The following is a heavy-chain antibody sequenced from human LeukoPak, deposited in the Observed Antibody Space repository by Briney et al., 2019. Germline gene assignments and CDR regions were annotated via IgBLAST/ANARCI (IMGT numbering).Heavy chain of an antibody. J-gene: IGHJ4*02. CDR2: INPILGIA. V-gene: IGHV1-69*04. CDR3: ARGIAVAGLGVDY. CDR1: GGTFSSYA. Sequence: SVKVSCKASGGTFSSYAISWVRQAPGQGLEWMGRINPILGIANYAQKFQGRVTITADKSTSTAYMELSSLRSEDTAVYYCARGIAVAGLGVDYWGQGTLVTVSS. D-gene: IGHD6-19*01.